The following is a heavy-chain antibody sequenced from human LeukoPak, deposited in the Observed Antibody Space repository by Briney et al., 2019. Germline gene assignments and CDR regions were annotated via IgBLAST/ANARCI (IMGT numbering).Heavy chain of an antibody. D-gene: IGHD3-22*01. CDR2: ISAYNGNT. V-gene: IGHV1-18*01. CDR3: ARASYYYDMYYFDY. J-gene: IGHJ4*02. Sequence: ASVKVSCKASGYTFSSYGISWVRQAPGQGLEWMGWISAYNGNTNYAQKLRGRVTMTTDTSTSTAYMELRSLRSDDTAVYYCARASYYYDMYYFDYWGQGTLVTVSS. CDR1: GYTFSSYG.